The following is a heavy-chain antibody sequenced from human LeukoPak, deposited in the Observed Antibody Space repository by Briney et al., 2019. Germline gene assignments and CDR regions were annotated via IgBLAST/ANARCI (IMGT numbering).Heavy chain of an antibody. CDR3: ARVGVVGPSYYYGMDV. CDR2: ISYDGSNK. Sequence: PGGSLRLSCAASGFTFSSYGMHWVRQAPGKGLEWVAVISYDGSNKYYADSVKGRFTISRDNSKNTLYLQMNSLRAEDTAVYYCARVGVVGPSYYYGMDVWGQGTTVTVSS. CDR1: GFTFSSYG. D-gene: IGHD3-22*01. J-gene: IGHJ6*02. V-gene: IGHV3-30*03.